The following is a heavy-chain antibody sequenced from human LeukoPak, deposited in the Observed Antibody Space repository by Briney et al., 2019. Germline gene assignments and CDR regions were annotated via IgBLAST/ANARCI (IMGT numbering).Heavy chain of an antibody. Sequence: GGSLTLTCAASGFTFSSYSMNWVRQAPGKGLEWVSSINSSSSYIYYADSVKGRFTISRDNAKNSLYLQMNSLRAEDTAVYYWARELVVVAATPWGQGTLVTVSS. J-gene: IGHJ5*02. D-gene: IGHD2-15*01. CDR2: INSSSSYI. V-gene: IGHV3-21*01. CDR3: ARELVVVAATP. CDR1: GFTFSSYS.